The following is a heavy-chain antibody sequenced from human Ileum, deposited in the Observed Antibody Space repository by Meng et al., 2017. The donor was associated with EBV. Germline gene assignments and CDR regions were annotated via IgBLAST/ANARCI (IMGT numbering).Heavy chain of an antibody. J-gene: IGHJ4*02. V-gene: IGHV4-4*02. Sequence: QVQVQGSGPGLVKPSGTLSLTCIVSDLYITNNYWWSWVRQPPGKGLEWIGEIYYSGNTYYNPSLKSRVTISVDKSNNQFSLRLSSVTAADTAVYYCARGGSGYYYGSGFDYWGQGTLVTVSS. CDR1: DLYITNNYW. CDR3: ARGGSGYYYGSGFDY. CDR2: IYYSGNT. D-gene: IGHD3-10*01.